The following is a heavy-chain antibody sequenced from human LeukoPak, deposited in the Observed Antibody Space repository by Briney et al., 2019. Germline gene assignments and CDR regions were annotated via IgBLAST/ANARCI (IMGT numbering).Heavy chain of an antibody. CDR3: AREKDIVVVPAARGGFDY. J-gene: IGHJ4*02. CDR1: GGTFSSYA. D-gene: IGHD2-2*01. CDR2: IIPVFGTA. V-gene: IGHV1-69*06. Sequence: SVKVSCKASGGTFSSYAISWVRQAPGQGLEWMGGIIPVFGTANYAQKFQGRVTITADKSTSTAYMELSSLRSEDTAVYYCAREKDIVVVPAARGGFDYWGQGTLVTVSS.